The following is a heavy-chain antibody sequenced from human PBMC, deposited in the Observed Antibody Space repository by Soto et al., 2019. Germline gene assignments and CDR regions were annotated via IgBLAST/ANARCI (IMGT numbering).Heavy chain of an antibody. J-gene: IGHJ3*02. D-gene: IGHD3-10*01. CDR1: GFTFSNAW. CDR2: ISSSSSTI. Sequence: GGSLRLSCAASGFTFSNAWMSWVRQAPGKGLEWVSYISSSSSTIYYADSVKGRFTISRDNAKNSLYLQMNSLRAEDTAVYYCARRLGPSGGVAAFDIWGQGTMVTVSS. CDR3: ARRLGPSGGVAAFDI. V-gene: IGHV3-48*01.